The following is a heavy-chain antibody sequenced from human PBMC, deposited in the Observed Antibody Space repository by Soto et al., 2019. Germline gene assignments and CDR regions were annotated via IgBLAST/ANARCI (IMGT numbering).Heavy chain of an antibody. CDR1: GFTFSSDW. J-gene: IGHJ3*02. CDR2: INSDGSST. V-gene: IGHV3-74*01. CDR3: ARVKTGYSSGWYVHAFDI. Sequence: EVQLVESGGGLVQPGGSLRLSCAACGFTFSSDWMHWVRQAPGKGLVWVSRINSDGSSTSYADSVKGRFTISRDNAKNTLYLQMNSLRAEDTAVYYCARVKTGYSSGWYVHAFDIWGQGTMVTASS. D-gene: IGHD6-19*01.